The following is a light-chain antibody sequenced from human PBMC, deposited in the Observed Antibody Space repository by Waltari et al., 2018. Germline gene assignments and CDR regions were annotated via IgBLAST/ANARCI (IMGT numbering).Light chain of an antibody. CDR2: DVS. CDR3: NSYAGSSSWV. J-gene: IGLJ3*02. Sequence: QSALTPPASVSGSPGQSITISCTGTSSDIGFYNYVSWYQQHPGKAPKLMIYDVSERPSGVSNRFSGSKSGNTASLTISGLQAEDEAEYYCNSYAGSSSWVFGGGTKLTVL. V-gene: IGLV2-14*03. CDR1: SSDIGFYNY.